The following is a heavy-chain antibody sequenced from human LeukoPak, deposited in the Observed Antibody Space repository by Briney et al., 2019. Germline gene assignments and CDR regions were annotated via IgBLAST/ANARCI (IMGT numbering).Heavy chain of an antibody. V-gene: IGHV3-33*01. CDR2: IWDDGSNK. CDR1: GFTFSSYG. J-gene: IGHJ4*02. CDR3: ARDPGVRWLVGFDY. Sequence: GGSLRLSCAASGFTFSSYGMHCVRQAPGKGLEWLAVIWDDGSNKYYADSGKGRFTISRDNSKHTLYLQMDSLRAEDTAVYYCARDPGVRWLVGFDYWGQGTLVTVSS. D-gene: IGHD6-19*01.